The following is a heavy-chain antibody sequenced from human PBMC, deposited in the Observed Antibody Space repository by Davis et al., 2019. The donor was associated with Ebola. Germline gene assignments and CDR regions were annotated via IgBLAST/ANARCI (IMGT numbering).Heavy chain of an antibody. CDR2: IKQDGSEK. D-gene: IGHD2/OR15-2a*01. V-gene: IGHV3-7*01. Sequence: SLKISCAASGFTFSSYWMSWVRQAPGKGLEWVANIKQDGSEKYYVDSVKGRFTISRDNAKNSLYLQMNSLRAEDTAVYYCARDSPVLTPDYYGMDVWGKGTTVTVSS. CDR3: ARDSPVLTPDYYGMDV. J-gene: IGHJ6*04. CDR1: GFTFSSYW.